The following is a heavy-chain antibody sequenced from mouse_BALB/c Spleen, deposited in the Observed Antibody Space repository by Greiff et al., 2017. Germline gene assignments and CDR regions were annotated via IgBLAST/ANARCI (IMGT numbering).Heavy chain of an antibody. CDR1: GYAFSSSW. V-gene: IGHV1-82*01. CDR3: ARPAFYAMDY. CDR2: IYPGDGDT. J-gene: IGHJ4*01. Sequence: QVHVKQSGPELVKPGASVKISCKASGYAFSSSWMNWVKQRPGQGLEWIGRIYPGDGDTNYNGKFKGKATLTADKSSSTAYMQLSSLTSVDSAVYFCARPAFYAMDYWGQGTSVTVSS.